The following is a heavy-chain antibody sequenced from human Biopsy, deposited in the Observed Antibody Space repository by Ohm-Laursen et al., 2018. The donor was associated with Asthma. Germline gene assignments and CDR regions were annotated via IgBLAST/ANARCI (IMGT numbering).Heavy chain of an antibody. V-gene: IGHV4-30-2*06. CDR3: ARGWNCGGDCYSLDS. D-gene: IGHD2-21*02. Sequence: SQTLSLTCSVSGDSIDSGDYSWTCIRQSPGGGLEWIGDIYRNGDTYYNPSLNNRFTISIDRSKNQFSLRLRAVTAADTAVYYCARGWNCGGDCYSLDSWGQGTLVTVSS. CDR1: GDSIDSGDYS. CDR2: IYRNGDT. J-gene: IGHJ4*02.